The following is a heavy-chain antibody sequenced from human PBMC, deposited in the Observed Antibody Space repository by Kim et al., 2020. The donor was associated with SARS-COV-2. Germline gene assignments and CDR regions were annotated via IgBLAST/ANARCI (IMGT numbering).Heavy chain of an antibody. J-gene: IGHJ4*02. D-gene: IGHD4-17*01. Sequence: GGSLRLSCPASGFTFSSYAMSWVRQAPGKGLEWVSAISGSGGSTYYAASVKGRFTISRDNSKNTLYLQMNSLRAEDTAVYYCAKDRAGYGDYDRYFDYWGQGTLVTVSS. CDR3: AKDRAGYGDYDRYFDY. V-gene: IGHV3-23*01. CDR1: GFTFSSYA. CDR2: ISGSGGST.